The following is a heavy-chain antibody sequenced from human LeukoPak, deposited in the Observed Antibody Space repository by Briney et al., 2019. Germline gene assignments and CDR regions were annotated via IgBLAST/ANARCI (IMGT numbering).Heavy chain of an antibody. Sequence: PSETLSLTCTVSGGSISSSSYYWGWIRQPPGKGLEWIGSIYYSWSTYYNPSLKSRVTISVDTSKNQFSLRLSSVAAADTAVYYCARQARSFCNYADCYPYYFDYWGQGTPVTVSS. J-gene: IGHJ4*02. CDR1: GGSISSSSYY. CDR2: IYYSWST. V-gene: IGHV4-39*01. D-gene: IGHD2-21*02. CDR3: ARQARSFCNYADCYPYYFDY.